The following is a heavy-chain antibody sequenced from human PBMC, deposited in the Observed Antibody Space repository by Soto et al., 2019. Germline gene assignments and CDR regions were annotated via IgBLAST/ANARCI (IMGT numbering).Heavy chain of an antibody. V-gene: IGHV3-48*01. D-gene: IGHD3-22*01. CDR1: GFTFSSHS. CDR2: ISPSSSTI. J-gene: IGHJ4*02. CDR3: AREQYYYDSSDSY. Sequence: PGGSLRLSCAASGFTFSSHSMNWVRQAPGKGLEWVSYISPSSSTIYYADSVKGRFTISRDNAKNSLYLQMNSLRAEDTAVYYCAREQYYYDSSDSYWGQGTLVTVSS.